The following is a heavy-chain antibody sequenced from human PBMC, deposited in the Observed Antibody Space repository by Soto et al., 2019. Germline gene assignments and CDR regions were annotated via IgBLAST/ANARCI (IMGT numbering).Heavy chain of an antibody. J-gene: IGHJ5*02. CDR1: GGSISSYY. D-gene: IGHD2-21*01. CDR3: ARDRLNWFDP. V-gene: IGHV4-59*01. CDR2: IYYSGST. Sequence: SETLSLTCTVSGGSISSYYWSWIRQPPGKGLEWIGYIYYSGSTNYNPSLKSRVTISVDTSKNQFSLKLSSVTAADTAVYFCARDRLNWFDPWGQGTLVTVSS.